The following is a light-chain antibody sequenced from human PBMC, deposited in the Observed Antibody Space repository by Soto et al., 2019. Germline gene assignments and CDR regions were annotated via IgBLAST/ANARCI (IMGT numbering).Light chain of an antibody. CDR3: QQYGSSPLT. V-gene: IGKV3-20*01. CDR2: GAS. Sequence: EIGLTQSPGPLSLSPGERATLACRASQSVSSSYLAWYQQKPGQAPRLRIYGASSRATGIPDMFSGSGSGTDVTLTISILEPYDLAVYYCQQYGSSPLTGGGGPKVEIK. CDR1: QSVSSSY. J-gene: IGKJ4*01.